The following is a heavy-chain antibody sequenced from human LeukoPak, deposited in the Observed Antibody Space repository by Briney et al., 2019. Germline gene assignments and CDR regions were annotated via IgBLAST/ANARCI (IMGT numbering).Heavy chain of an antibody. D-gene: IGHD4-23*01. CDR1: GFTFSRYA. V-gene: IGHV3-23*01. CDR2: ISGSGGST. J-gene: IGHJ4*02. CDR3: VKDRDYGGNEGPY. Sequence: PGGSLRLSCAASGFTFSRYAMSWVRQAPGKGLEWVSAISGSGGSTYYADSVKGRFTISRDNSKNTLYLQMNSLRVEDTAVYYCVKDRDYGGNEGPYWGQGTLVTISS.